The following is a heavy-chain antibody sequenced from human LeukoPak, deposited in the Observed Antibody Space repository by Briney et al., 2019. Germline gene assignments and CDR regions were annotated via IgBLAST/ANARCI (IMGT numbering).Heavy chain of an antibody. V-gene: IGHV3-23*01. CDR3: VKRPSESCTSGRCYFDS. CDR1: GFTFSTYA. CDR2: VSDGGSDT. D-gene: IGHD2-8*01. Sequence: GGSLRLSCAASGFTFSTYAMAWVRQAPGKGLEWVSSVSDGGSDTYYADSVKGRFTISRDNSRNTLFLQMHSLRAEDTAAYYCVKRPSESCTSGRCYFDSWGQGTLVNVSS. J-gene: IGHJ4*02.